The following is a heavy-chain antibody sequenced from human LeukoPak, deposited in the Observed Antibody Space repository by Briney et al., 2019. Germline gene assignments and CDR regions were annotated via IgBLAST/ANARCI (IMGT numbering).Heavy chain of an antibody. V-gene: IGHV4-59*01. D-gene: IGHD1-26*01. J-gene: IGHJ4*02. CDR3: AREATTRFYFDF. CDR1: GASISGSY. Sequence: PSETLSLTCSVSGASISGSYWSWIRQPPGKGLEWIGYIYNSGSTNYNPSLKSRVTISVDTSKNQFSLKLSSVTAADTAVYYCAREATTRFYFDFWGQGTLVTVSS. CDR2: IYNSGST.